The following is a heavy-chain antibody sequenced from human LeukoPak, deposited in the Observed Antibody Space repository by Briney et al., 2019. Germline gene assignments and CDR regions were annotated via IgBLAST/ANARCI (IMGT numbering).Heavy chain of an antibody. D-gene: IGHD5-18*01. CDR3: AKGEAYSYGSAGSPYYYYMDV. CDR2: IIVGRYYS. Sequence: ASVNVSFKSTGYTFTSYNIHWERQAPGQSLEWMGWIIVGRYYSKCSQEFQGRVNMTTDTSTSTAYMELRSLRSDDTAVYYCAKGEAYSYGSAGSPYYYYMDVWGKGTTVTVSS. V-gene: IGHV1-3*01. CDR1: GYTFTSYN. J-gene: IGHJ6*03.